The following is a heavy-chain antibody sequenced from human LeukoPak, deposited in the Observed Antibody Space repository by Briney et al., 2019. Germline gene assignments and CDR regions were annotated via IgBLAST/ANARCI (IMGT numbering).Heavy chain of an antibody. CDR2: IIPILGIA. CDR1: GGTFSSYA. Sequence: ASVKVPCKASGGTFSSYAISWVRQAPGQGLEWMGRIIPILGIANYAQKFQGRVTITADKSTSTAYMELSSLRSEDTAVYYCARVGMATITSYFDYWGQGTLVTVSS. CDR3: ARVGMATITSYFDY. D-gene: IGHD5-12*01. V-gene: IGHV1-69*04. J-gene: IGHJ4*02.